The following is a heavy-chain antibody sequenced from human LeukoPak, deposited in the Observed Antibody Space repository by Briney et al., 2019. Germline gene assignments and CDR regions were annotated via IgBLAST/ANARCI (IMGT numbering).Heavy chain of an antibody. V-gene: IGHV3-20*04. CDR2: INWNGGST. D-gene: IGHD3-22*01. CDR3: ARGVDDSSSYLLDY. Sequence: GGSLRLSCAASGFTFDDYGMSWVRQAPGKGLEWVSGINWNGGSTGYADSVKGRFTISRDNAKNSLYLQMNSLRAEDTALCYSARGVDDSSSYLLDYWGQGTLVTVSS. CDR1: GFTFDDYG. J-gene: IGHJ4*02.